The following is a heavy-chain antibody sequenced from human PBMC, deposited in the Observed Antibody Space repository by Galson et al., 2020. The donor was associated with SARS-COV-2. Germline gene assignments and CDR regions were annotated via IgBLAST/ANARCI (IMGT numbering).Heavy chain of an antibody. CDR2: LYYNGNT. V-gene: IGHV4-59*11. CDR3: ARVARSTSYGQFDS. D-gene: IGHD4-17*01. CDR1: GDSISSHS. Sequence: SETLSLTCSVSGDSISSHSWSWVRQPPGTGLEWIGSLYYNGNTHYSPSLRSRVTISVDPSQNQFSVELDSVTAADTALYFCARVARSTSYGQFDSWGQGTLVTVSS. J-gene: IGHJ4*02.